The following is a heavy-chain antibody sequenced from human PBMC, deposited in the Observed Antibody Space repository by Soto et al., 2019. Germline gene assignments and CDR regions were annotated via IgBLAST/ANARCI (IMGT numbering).Heavy chain of an antibody. J-gene: IGHJ6*02. D-gene: IGHD2-2*01. CDR3: ARLHFISTSCPGPISKDTSKSQVVLTMTNMDPVDTATYFCARNILLITIFGVVPYGMDV. V-gene: IGHV1-2*04. CDR2: INPNSGGT. CDR1: GYTFTGYY. Sequence: ASVKVSCKASGYTFTGYYMHWVRQAPGQGLEWMGWINPNSGGTNYAQKFQDWVTMTRNTSISTAYMRQSRLRSDVTAVYYCARLHFISTSCPGPISKDTSKSQVVLTMTNMDPVDTATYFCARNILLITIFGVVPYGMDVWGQGTTVTVSS.